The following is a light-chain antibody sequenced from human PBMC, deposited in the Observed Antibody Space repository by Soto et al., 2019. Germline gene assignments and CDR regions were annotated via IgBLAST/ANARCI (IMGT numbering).Light chain of an antibody. CDR2: AAS. CDR1: QSISGY. V-gene: IGKV1-39*01. Sequence: DIQMTQSPSSLSASVGDRVTITCRASQSISGYLNWYQHKSGTAPELLIYAASNLQSGVPSRFRGGASGTLFTLTITSLQPEDIVTYYCQQFYSLLLTFGGGTKVDIK. J-gene: IGKJ4*01. CDR3: QQFYSLLLT.